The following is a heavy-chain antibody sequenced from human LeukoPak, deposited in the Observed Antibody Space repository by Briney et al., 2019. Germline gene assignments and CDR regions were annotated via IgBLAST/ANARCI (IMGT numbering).Heavy chain of an antibody. Sequence: GGSLRLSCAASGFTFSSYEMNWVRQAPGKGLEWVSYISSSGSTIYYADSVKGRFTISRDNAKNSLYLQMNSLRAEDTAVYYCARGIAAARSWFDPWGQGTLVTVSS. V-gene: IGHV3-48*03. D-gene: IGHD6-13*01. CDR3: ARGIAAARSWFDP. CDR2: ISSSGSTI. J-gene: IGHJ5*02. CDR1: GFTFSSYE.